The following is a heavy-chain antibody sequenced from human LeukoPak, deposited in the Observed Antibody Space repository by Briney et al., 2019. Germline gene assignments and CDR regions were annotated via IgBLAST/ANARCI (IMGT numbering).Heavy chain of an antibody. CDR1: GGSISIYY. D-gene: IGHD3-10*01. Sequence: AETLSLTCTVSGGSISIYYGSWIRQPAGKGLEWRGRIYNSGSTNYNPSLKTRVTISVDTSKTQFSLKLRSVTAADPAVYYCARGSVMVRGVIAFDIWGQGTMVTASS. J-gene: IGHJ3*02. CDR2: IYNSGST. V-gene: IGHV4-4*07. CDR3: ARGSVMVRGVIAFDI.